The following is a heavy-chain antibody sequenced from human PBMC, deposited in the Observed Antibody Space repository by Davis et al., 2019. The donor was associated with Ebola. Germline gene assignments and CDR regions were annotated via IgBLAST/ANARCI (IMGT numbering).Heavy chain of an antibody. Sequence: PGGSLRLSCAASGFTFSSYAMSWVRQAPGKGLEWVSAISGSGGSTYYADSVKGRLTISRDNSKNTLYLQMNSLRAEDTAVYYCAKPVAPLDRLWCGGDCPGFKGGYYYMDVWGKGTTVTVSS. J-gene: IGHJ6*03. V-gene: IGHV3-23*01. CDR2: ISGSGGST. CDR3: AKPVAPLDRLWCGGDCPGFKGGYYYMDV. CDR1: GFTFSSYA. D-gene: IGHD2-21*01.